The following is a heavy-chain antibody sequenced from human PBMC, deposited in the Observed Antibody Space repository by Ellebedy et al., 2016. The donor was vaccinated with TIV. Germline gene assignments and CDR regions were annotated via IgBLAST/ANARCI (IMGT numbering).Heavy chain of an antibody. D-gene: IGHD3-22*01. J-gene: IGHJ3*02. V-gene: IGHV1-18*01. CDR1: GGTFSSYA. CDR2: ISAYNGNT. Sequence: AASVKVSCKASGGTFSSYAISWVRQAPGQGLEWMGWISAYNGNTNYAQKLQGRVTMTTDTSTSTAYMELRSLRSDDTAVYYCARVLPPYYYDSSGYQDAFDIWGQGTMVTVSS. CDR3: ARVLPPYYYDSSGYQDAFDI.